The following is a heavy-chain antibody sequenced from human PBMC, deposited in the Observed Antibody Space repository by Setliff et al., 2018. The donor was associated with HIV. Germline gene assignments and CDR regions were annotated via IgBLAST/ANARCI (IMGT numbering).Heavy chain of an antibody. D-gene: IGHD5-18*01. CDR1: GFTFCSYT. J-gene: IGHJ4*02. Sequence: GESLKISCAASGFTFCSYTMNWVRQAPGEGLEWVSSISSSSYYIYYADSVKGRFTISRDNAKNSLFLQMNSLRAEDTAVYYCASIELAAMVPVDYWGQGTLVTVSS. CDR2: ISSSSYYI. V-gene: IGHV3-21*01. CDR3: ASIELAAMVPVDY.